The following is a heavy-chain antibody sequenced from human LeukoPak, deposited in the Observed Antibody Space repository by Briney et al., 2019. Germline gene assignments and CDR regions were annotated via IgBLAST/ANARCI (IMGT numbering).Heavy chain of an antibody. Sequence: GGSLRLSCAASGFTFSSYSMNWVRQAPGKGLEWFSSISSSSSYIYYADSVKGRFTISRDNAKNSLYLQMNSLRAEDTAVYYCARDRYYYDSSGHNFDYWGQGTLVTVSS. CDR1: GFTFSSYS. V-gene: IGHV3-21*01. CDR3: ARDRYYYDSSGHNFDY. CDR2: ISSSSSYI. D-gene: IGHD3-22*01. J-gene: IGHJ4*02.